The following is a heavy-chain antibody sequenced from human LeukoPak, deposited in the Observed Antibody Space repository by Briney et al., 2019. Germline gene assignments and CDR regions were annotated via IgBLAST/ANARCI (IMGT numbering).Heavy chain of an antibody. J-gene: IGHJ6*02. CDR3: ARGNTRRALAVNYYYYGMDV. CDR2: IYYSGST. V-gene: IGHV4-31*03. CDR1: GGSISSGDYY. Sequence: SETLSLTCTVSGGSISSGDYYWSWIRQHPGKGLEWIGYIYYSGSTYYNPSLKSRVTISVDTSKNQFSLKLSSVTAADTAVYYCARGNTRRALAVNYYYYGMDVWGQGTTVTVSS. D-gene: IGHD2/OR15-2a*01.